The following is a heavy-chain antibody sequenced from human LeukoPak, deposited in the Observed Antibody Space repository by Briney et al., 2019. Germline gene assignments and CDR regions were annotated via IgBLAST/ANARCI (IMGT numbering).Heavy chain of an antibody. D-gene: IGHD5-24*01. Sequence: GRSLRLSCAASGFTFDDYAMHWVRQAPGKGLEWVSGISWNSGSTGYADSVKGRFTISRDNAKNSLYLQMNSLRAEDMALYYCARSVEMATRIDYWGQGTLVTVSS. CDR2: ISWNSGST. CDR3: ARSVEMATRIDY. V-gene: IGHV3-9*03. CDR1: GFTFDDYA. J-gene: IGHJ4*02.